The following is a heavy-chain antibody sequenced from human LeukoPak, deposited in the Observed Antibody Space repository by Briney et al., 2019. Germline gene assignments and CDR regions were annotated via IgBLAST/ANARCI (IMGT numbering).Heavy chain of an antibody. CDR3: ARVGSYCGGDCYLDY. Sequence: PGGSLRLSCAASGFTFSSYSMNWVRQAPRKGLEWVSSISSSSSYIYYADSVKGRFTISRDNAKNSLYLQMNSLRAEDTAVYYCARVGSYCGGDCYLDYWGQGTLVTVSS. CDR2: ISSSSSYI. J-gene: IGHJ4*02. D-gene: IGHD2-21*02. V-gene: IGHV3-21*01. CDR1: GFTFSSYS.